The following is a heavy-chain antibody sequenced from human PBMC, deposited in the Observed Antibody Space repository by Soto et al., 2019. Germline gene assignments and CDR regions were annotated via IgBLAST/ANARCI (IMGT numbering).Heavy chain of an antibody. CDR3: ARGPYSSSSNYYYYGMDV. D-gene: IGHD6-6*01. CDR1: GGSISSGGYS. Sequence: QLQLQESGLGLVKPSQTLSLTCAVSGGSISSGGYSWSWIRQPPGKGLEWIGYIYHSGSTYYNPSLKSRVTISVDRSKNQFSLKLSSVTAADTAVYYCARGPYSSSSNYYYYGMDVWGQGTTVTVSS. CDR2: IYHSGST. J-gene: IGHJ6*02. V-gene: IGHV4-30-2*01.